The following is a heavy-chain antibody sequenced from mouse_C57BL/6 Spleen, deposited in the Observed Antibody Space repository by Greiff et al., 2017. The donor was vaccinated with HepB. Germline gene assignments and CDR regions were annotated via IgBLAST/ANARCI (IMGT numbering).Heavy chain of an antibody. V-gene: IGHV3-5*01. Sequence: EVKLMESGPGLVKPSQSVFLTCTVTGISITTGNYRWSWIRQFPGHKLEWKGYIYYSGTITYNPSLTSRTTITRDTPKNQFFLEMNSLTAEDTATYYCARVGYYFGYWGQGTTLTVSS. CDR3: ARVGYYFGY. J-gene: IGHJ2*01. CDR2: IYYSGTI. CDR1: GISITTGNYR. D-gene: IGHD2-14*01.